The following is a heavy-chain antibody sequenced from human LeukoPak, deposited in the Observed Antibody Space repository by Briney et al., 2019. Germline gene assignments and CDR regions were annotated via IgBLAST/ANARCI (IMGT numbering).Heavy chain of an antibody. CDR2: ISDSGDTT. D-gene: IGHD2-15*01. Sequence: PGGSLRLSCAASGFTFSSYAMSWVRQAPGKGLEWVSVISDSGDTTYYADSVKGRFTISRDNSKNTLYLQMNSLRAEDTAIYYCAKNGDRGAYCTGGTCYPYFYYYMDVWGKGTTVTI. J-gene: IGHJ6*03. CDR3: AKNGDRGAYCTGGTCYPYFYYYMDV. V-gene: IGHV3-23*01. CDR1: GFTFSSYA.